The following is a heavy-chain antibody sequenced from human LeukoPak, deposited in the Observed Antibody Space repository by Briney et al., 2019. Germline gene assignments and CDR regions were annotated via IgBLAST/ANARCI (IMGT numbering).Heavy chain of an antibody. D-gene: IGHD2-2*01. V-gene: IGHV3-48*03. CDR3: ARDRRQRGYHYYFDS. J-gene: IGHJ4*02. CDR1: GFTFSSYE. Sequence: GGSLRLSCAASGFTFSSYEMNWVRQAPGKGLEWVSYIGSSGSTIYYADSMKGRFTISRDNAKNSLYLQMNSLRAEDTAVYYCARDRRQRGYHYYFDSWGQGTLVTVSS. CDR2: IGSSGSTI.